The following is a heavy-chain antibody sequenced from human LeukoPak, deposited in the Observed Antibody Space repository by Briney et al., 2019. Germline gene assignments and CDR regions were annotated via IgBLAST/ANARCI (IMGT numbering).Heavy chain of an antibody. CDR3: ARRTKGYYYGSGSRKTYYYYYYMDV. CDR1: GGSISSSSYY. V-gene: IGHV4-39*07. CDR2: IYYSGST. D-gene: IGHD3-10*01. J-gene: IGHJ6*03. Sequence: PSETLSLTCTVSGGSISSSSYYWGWIRQPPGKGLEWIGSIYYSGSTYYNPSLKSRVTISVDTSKNQFSLKLSSVTAADTAVYYCARRTKGYYYGSGSRKTYYYYYYMDVWGQGTLVTVSS.